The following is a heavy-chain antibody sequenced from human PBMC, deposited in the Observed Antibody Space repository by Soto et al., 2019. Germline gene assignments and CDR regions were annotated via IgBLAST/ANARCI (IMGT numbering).Heavy chain of an antibody. CDR2: ISDDGSDK. V-gene: IGHV3-30-3*01. CDR3: ARRSRFGGQLWGPIDY. J-gene: IGHJ4*02. Sequence: QVQLVESGGGVVQPGRSLRLSCVASAFTFSSYAMHWVRQAPGKGLEWVAVISDDGSDKYYADSVKGRFTISRDNSKNTLYLQMSSLRSEETAEYYCARRSRFGGQLWGPIDYWGQGTLVTVTS. CDR1: AFTFSSYA. D-gene: IGHD5-18*01.